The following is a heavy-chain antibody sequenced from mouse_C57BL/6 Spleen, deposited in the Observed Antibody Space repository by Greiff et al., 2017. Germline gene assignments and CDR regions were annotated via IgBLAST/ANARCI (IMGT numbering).Heavy chain of an antibody. CDR1: GYTFTSYW. CDR2: INPSNGGT. D-gene: IGHD2-4*01. CDR3: ARRCLYDYDVGWFAY. V-gene: IGHV1-53*01. J-gene: IGHJ3*01. Sequence: QVQLQQPGPELVKPGASVKLSCKASGYTFTSYWMHWVKQRPGQGLEWIGNINPSNGGTNYNEKFKSKATLTLDKSSSTAYMQLSSLTSEDSAVYYCARRCLYDYDVGWFAYWGQGTLVTVSA.